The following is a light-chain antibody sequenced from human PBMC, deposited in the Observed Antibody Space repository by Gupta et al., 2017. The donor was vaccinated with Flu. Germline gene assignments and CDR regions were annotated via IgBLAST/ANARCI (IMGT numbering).Light chain of an antibody. Sequence: DTQMTQSPSSVSASVGDTVTITCRASENIADWLAWYQQKPGTAPRFLIRIASRLQSGVPSRFSGSGSGTQFTLTISNLQPEDFATYYCQQANSFPRTFGQGTKLEIK. J-gene: IGKJ2*01. CDR2: IAS. V-gene: IGKV1-12*01. CDR3: QQANSFPRT. CDR1: ENIADW.